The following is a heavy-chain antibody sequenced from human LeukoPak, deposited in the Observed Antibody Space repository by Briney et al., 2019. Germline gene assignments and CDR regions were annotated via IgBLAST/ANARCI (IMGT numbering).Heavy chain of an antibody. CDR2: ISYSGST. J-gene: IGHJ4*02. CDR3: ARDSFYAYSSSCDQFDY. V-gene: IGHV4-59*01. D-gene: IGHD6-13*01. CDR1: GGSISSYY. Sequence: SETLSLTCTVSGGSISSYYWSWIRQPPGKGLEWIGYISYSGSTNYNPSLKSRVTISVDTSKNQFSLKLSSVTAEDTAGYYCARDSFYAYSSSCDQFDYWGQGTLVTVSS.